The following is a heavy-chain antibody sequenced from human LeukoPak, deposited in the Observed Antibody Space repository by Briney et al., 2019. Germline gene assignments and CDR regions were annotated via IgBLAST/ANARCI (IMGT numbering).Heavy chain of an antibody. CDR2: IYHSGST. D-gene: IGHD1-26*01. CDR1: GGSISSGGYS. Sequence: SETLSLTCAVSGGSISSGGYSWSWIRQPPGKGLEWIGYIYHSGSTYYNPSLKSRVTISVDRSKNQFSLKLSSATAADTAVYYCARVIGGAGSGYYYYGMDVWGQGTTVTVSS. J-gene: IGHJ6*02. CDR3: ARVIGGAGSGYYYYGMDV. V-gene: IGHV4-30-2*01.